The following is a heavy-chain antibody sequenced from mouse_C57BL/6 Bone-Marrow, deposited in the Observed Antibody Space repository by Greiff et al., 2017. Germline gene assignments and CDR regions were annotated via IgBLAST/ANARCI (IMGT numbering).Heavy chain of an antibody. CDR1: GFTFSSYA. V-gene: IGHV5-4*01. J-gene: IGHJ3*01. CDR2: ISDGGSYT. CDR3: ARDQAWFAY. Sequence: EVQLVESGGGLVKPGGSLKLSCAASGFTFSSYAMSWVRQTPEKRLEWVATISDGGSYTSYPDNVKGRFTISRDNAKNNLYLQMSHLKSEDTAMYYCARDQAWFAYWGQGTLVTVSA. D-gene: IGHD3-2*02.